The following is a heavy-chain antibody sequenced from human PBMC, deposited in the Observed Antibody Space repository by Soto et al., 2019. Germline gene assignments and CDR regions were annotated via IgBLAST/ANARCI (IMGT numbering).Heavy chain of an antibody. CDR3: ARDDYGNWFDP. V-gene: IGHV1-3*01. CDR1: GYSLTSYA. D-gene: IGHD4-17*01. J-gene: IGHJ5*02. Sequence: GASVKVSCTASGYSLTSYAMHWVRQAPGQRLEWMGWINAGNGNTKYSQKFQGRVTITRDTSASTAYMELSSLRSEDTAVYYCARDDYGNWFDPWGQGTLVTVSS. CDR2: INAGNGNT.